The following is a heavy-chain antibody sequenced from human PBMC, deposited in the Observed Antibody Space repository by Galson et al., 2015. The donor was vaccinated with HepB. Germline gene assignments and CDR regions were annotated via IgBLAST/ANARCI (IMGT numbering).Heavy chain of an antibody. J-gene: IGHJ3*02. D-gene: IGHD2-8*02. CDR3: ARQGVLVWPYDAFDI. CDR1: GYSFTTYW. CDR2: MYPGDSDI. V-gene: IGHV5-51*01. Sequence: QSGAEVKKPGESLKISCRASGYSFTTYWIGWVRQMPGKGLEWMGIMYPGDSDIRYSPSFQGQVTISADKSISTAYLQWSSLKASDTAMYYCARQGVLVWPYDAFDIWGQGTMVTVSS.